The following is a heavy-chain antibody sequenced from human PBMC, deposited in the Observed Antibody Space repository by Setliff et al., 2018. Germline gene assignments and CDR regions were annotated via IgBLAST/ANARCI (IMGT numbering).Heavy chain of an antibody. CDR1: GYTFSSYA. CDR2: INTITGNP. Sequence: RASVKVSCKASGYTFSSYAMNWVRQAPGQGLEWMGRINTITGNPTYAQGFTGRFVFSLDTSVSTAYLQISSLKPEDTAVYYCARDLGYCSRTSCHGDWFDPWGQGTLVTVSS. D-gene: IGHD2-2*01. J-gene: IGHJ5*02. CDR3: ARDLGYCSRTSCHGDWFDP. V-gene: IGHV7-4-1*02.